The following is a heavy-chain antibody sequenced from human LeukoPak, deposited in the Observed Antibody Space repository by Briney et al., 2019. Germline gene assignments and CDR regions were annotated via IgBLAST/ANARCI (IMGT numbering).Heavy chain of an antibody. CDR3: ARAQAGGDNYYNSGSSPNPHY. CDR2: ISRTSITI. D-gene: IGHD3-10*01. J-gene: IGHJ4*02. Sequence: GGSLRLSCAPSVFTFNSYNMHWVRHARGKGLEWVSYISRTSITIYYAVSVQGRFTISRDNAKNSLYLQMNSLRDEDTAVYYCARAQAGGDNYYNSGSSPNPHYWGQGTLVTVSS. CDR1: VFTFNSYN. V-gene: IGHV3-48*02.